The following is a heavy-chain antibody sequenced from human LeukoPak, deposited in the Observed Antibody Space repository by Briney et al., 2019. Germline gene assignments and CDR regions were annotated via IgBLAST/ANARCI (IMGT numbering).Heavy chain of an antibody. Sequence: PSETLSLTCTVSGGSISSYYWSWIRQPPGKALEWLALIYWDDDKRYSPPLKSRLTISKDTSKNQVVLTMTNMDPVDTATYYCAHSTLIENWGLDYWGQGTLVTVSS. CDR3: AHSTLIENWGLDY. CDR2: IYWDDDK. D-gene: IGHD7-27*01. CDR1: GGSISSYYW. J-gene: IGHJ4*02. V-gene: IGHV2-5*08.